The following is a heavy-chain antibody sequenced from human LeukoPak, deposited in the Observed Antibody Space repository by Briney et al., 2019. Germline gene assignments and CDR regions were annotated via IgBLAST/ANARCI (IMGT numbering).Heavy chain of an antibody. CDR1: GYSFTSYW. J-gene: IGHJ6*02. V-gene: IGHV5-51*01. CDR3: ARLGGYRDYYYYYGMDV. Sequence: GESLKISCKGSGYSFTSYWIGWVRQMPGKGLEWMVIIYPGDSDTRYSPSFQGQVTISADKSISTAYLQWSSLKASDTAMYYCARLGGYRDYYYYYGMDVWGQGTTVTVSS. CDR2: IYPGDSDT. D-gene: IGHD6-19*01.